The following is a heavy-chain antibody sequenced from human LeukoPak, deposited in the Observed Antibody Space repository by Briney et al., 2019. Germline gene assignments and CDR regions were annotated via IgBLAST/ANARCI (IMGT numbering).Heavy chain of an antibody. CDR3: ARSAYDILTGYYRVHYYYMDV. CDR1: GGSFSGYY. Sequence: SETLSLTCAVYGGSFSGYYWSWLRQPPGKGLEWIGEINHSGSTNYNPSLKSRVTISVDTSKNQFSLKLSSVTAADTAVYYCARSAYDILTGYYRVHYYYMDVWGKGTTVTISS. CDR2: INHSGST. J-gene: IGHJ6*03. D-gene: IGHD3-9*01. V-gene: IGHV4-34*01.